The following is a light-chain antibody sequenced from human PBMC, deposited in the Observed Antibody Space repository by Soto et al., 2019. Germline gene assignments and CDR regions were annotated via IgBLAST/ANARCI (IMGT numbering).Light chain of an antibody. V-gene: IGLV2-14*01. Sequence: QSVLTQPASVSGSPGQSITISCTGTSSDVGGYNYLSWYQQHPGKAPKLMIYEVSNRPSGVSSRFSGSKSGNTASLTISGLQAEDEADYFCSSYTSISTWVFGGGTQLTVL. CDR1: SSDVGGYNY. J-gene: IGLJ3*02. CDR2: EVS. CDR3: SSYTSISTWV.